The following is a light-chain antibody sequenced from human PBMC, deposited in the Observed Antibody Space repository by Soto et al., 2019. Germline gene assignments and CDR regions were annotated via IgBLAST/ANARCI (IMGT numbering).Light chain of an antibody. V-gene: IGKV1-39*01. CDR3: QQSYSTPRT. J-gene: IGKJ2*01. CDR2: AAS. CDR1: QSISSY. Sequence: DIQVTQSPSSLFASVGDRVTITCRATQSISSYLNWYQQKPGIAPKLLIYAASSLQSGVPSRFSGSGSGTDFTLTISSLQPEDFATYYCQQSYSTPRTFGQGTKLEIK.